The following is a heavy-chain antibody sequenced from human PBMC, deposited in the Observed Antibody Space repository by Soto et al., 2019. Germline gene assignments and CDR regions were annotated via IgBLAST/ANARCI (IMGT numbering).Heavy chain of an antibody. CDR3: ARQLVVVPAARTLAPIYYMDV. V-gene: IGHV4-59*08. CDR1: GGSISSYY. D-gene: IGHD2-2*01. Sequence: SETLSLTCTVSGGSISSYYWSWIRQPPGKGLEWIGYIYYSGSTNYNPSLKSRVTISVDTSKNQFSLKLSSVTAADTAVYYCARQLVVVPAARTLAPIYYMDVWGKGTTVTVSS. CDR2: IYYSGST. J-gene: IGHJ6*03.